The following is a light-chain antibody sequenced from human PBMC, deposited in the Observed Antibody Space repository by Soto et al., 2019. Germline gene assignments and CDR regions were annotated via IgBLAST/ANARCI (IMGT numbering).Light chain of an antibody. Sequence: NFMLTQPHSVSESPGKTVTISCTRSSGSIASNYVQWYQQRPGSAPTTVIYEDDHRPSGVPDRFSGSIDSSSNSASLTISGLKTEYEADYYCQSYDSNNQVFGGGTKLTVL. CDR2: EDD. J-gene: IGLJ3*02. V-gene: IGLV6-57*03. CDR1: SGSIASNY. CDR3: QSYDSNNQV.